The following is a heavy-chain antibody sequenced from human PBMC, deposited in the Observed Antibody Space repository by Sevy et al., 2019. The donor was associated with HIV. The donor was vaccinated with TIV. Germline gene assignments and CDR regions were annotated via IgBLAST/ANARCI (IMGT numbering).Heavy chain of an antibody. CDR2: IRSNTDGGTT. V-gene: IGHV3-15*01. CDR3: TTDRAYGDYKGGFDY. Sequence: GGSLRLSCTVSGFTFTNSWMGWVRQAPGKGLEWVGHIRSNTDGGTTDYAEPLKGRFTISRDDSKNTLYLQMNILKSGDTAVYYCTTDRAYGDYKGGFDYWGQGTLVTVSS. CDR1: GFTFTNSW. D-gene: IGHD4-17*01. J-gene: IGHJ4*02.